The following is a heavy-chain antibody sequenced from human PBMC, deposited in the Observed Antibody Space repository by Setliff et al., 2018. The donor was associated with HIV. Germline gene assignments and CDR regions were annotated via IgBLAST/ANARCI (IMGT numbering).Heavy chain of an antibody. J-gene: IGHJ4*02. CDR3: AGRGGYNDWYFDY. CDR2: IFHSGNA. Sequence: SETLSLTCSVSGYSISSGYFWSWIRQPPGKGLEWIGSIFHSGNAHYSPPLKSRVTMSIDTSKSQFSLKLTSVTTADTAMYYCAGRGGYNDWYFDYWGQGALVTVSS. D-gene: IGHD5-12*01. CDR1: GYSISSGYF. V-gene: IGHV4-38-2*02.